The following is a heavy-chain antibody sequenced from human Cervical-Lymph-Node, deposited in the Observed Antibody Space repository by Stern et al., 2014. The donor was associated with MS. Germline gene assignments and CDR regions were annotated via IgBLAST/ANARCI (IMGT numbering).Heavy chain of an antibody. CDR1: GFTFSSYG. J-gene: IGHJ4*02. CDR3: ARDRGGKGPVDY. CDR2: IWYDGSNK. V-gene: IGHV3-33*01. Sequence: VQLVESEGGVVQPGRSLRLSCAASGFTFSSYGMHWVRQAPGKGLEWVAVIWYDGSNKYYADSVKGRFTISRDNSKNTLYLQMNSLRAEDTAVYYCARDRGGKGPVDYWGQGTLVTVSS. D-gene: IGHD3-10*01.